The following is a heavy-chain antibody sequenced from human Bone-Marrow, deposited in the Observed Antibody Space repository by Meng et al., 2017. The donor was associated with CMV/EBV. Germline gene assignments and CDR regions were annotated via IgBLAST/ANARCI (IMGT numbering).Heavy chain of an antibody. J-gene: IGHJ6*02. Sequence: GGSLRLSCAASGFTFSSYWMSWVRQAPGKGLEWVANIKQDGSEKYYVDSVKGRFTISRDNAKNSLYLQMNSLRAEDTAVYYCARAPGSSSGWGYYYYGMDVWGQGTTVTVS. CDR1: GFTFSSYW. D-gene: IGHD6-6*01. V-gene: IGHV3-7*01. CDR3: ARAPGSSSGWGYYYYGMDV. CDR2: IKQDGSEK.